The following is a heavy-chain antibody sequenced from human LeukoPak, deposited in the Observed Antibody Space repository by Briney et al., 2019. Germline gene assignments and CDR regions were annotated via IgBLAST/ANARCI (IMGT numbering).Heavy chain of an antibody. Sequence: ASVKVSCKASGYTFTSYAMNWVRQAPGQGLEWMGWINTNTGNPTYAQGFTGRFAFSLDTSVSTAYLQISSLKAEDTAVYYCARDGHFEYSSSSVWFDPWGQGTLVTVSS. CDR1: GYTFTSYA. D-gene: IGHD6-6*01. CDR3: ARDGHFEYSSSSVWFDP. CDR2: INTNTGNP. V-gene: IGHV7-4-1*02. J-gene: IGHJ5*02.